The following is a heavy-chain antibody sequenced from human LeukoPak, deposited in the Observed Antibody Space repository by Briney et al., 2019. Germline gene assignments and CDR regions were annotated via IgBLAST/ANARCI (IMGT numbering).Heavy chain of an antibody. D-gene: IGHD6-19*01. CDR2: IKEDGGEK. CDR3: ASGASVVAGNDNAFDI. J-gene: IGHJ3*02. CDR1: GFTFSRYW. V-gene: IGHV3-7*01. Sequence: GGSLRLSCAASGFTFSRYWMSWVRQAPGKGLEGVANIKEDGGEKFHVDSVKGRFTISKDNAKKSLYLQMNSLRADDTAVYYCASGASVVAGNDNAFDIWGQGTMVTVSS.